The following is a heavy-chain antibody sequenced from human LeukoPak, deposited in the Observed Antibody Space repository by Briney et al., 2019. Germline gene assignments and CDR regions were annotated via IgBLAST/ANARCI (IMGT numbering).Heavy chain of an antibody. D-gene: IGHD1-7*01. V-gene: IGHV1-2*02. CDR3: ARSAVQELFDY. CDR2: INPNSGDT. J-gene: IGHJ4*02. CDR1: GYTFTGYY. Sequence: APVTVSCKASGYTFTGYYMHWVRQAPGQGLEWMGWINPNSGDTNYAQKFQGRVTMTRDTSISTAYMELSRLRSDDTAVYYCARSAVQELFDYWGQGTLVSVFS.